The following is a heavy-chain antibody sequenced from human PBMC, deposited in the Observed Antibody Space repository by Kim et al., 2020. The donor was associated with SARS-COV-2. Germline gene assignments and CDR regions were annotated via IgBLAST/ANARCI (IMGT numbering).Heavy chain of an antibody. CDR3: ARLRAFKLHVDTAMVTVSGYFDL. V-gene: IGHV5-51*01. J-gene: IGHJ2*01. D-gene: IGHD5-18*01. Sequence: WVSQRPGKGLEWMGIIYPGDSDTRYSPSFQGQVTISADKSISTAYLQWSSLKASDTAMYYCARLRAFKLHVDTAMVTVSGYFDLWGRGTLV. CDR2: IYPGDSDT.